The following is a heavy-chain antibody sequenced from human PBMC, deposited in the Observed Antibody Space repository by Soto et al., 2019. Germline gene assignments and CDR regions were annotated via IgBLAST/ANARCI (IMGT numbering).Heavy chain of an antibody. Sequence: GGSLRLSCAASGFSFSSYGMHWVRQAPGRGLEWVTVISNDGNRKYYGESVKGRFTVSRDNDKDTLYLQMNGLRPEDTGVYYCAKDRRQLSALDMWGQGTTVTVSS. CDR2: ISNDGNRK. V-gene: IGHV3-30*18. D-gene: IGHD6-6*01. CDR3: AKDRRQLSALDM. J-gene: IGHJ3*02. CDR1: GFSFSSYG.